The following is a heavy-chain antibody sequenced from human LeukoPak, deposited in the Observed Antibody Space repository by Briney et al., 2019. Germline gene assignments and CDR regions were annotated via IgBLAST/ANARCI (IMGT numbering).Heavy chain of an antibody. Sequence: LEWMGWINPNSGGTNYAQKFQGRVTMTRDTSISTAYMELSRLRSDDTAVYYCARESESYVDYWGQGTLVTVSS. CDR2: INPNSGGT. V-gene: IGHV1-2*02. CDR3: ARESESYVDY. J-gene: IGHJ4*02.